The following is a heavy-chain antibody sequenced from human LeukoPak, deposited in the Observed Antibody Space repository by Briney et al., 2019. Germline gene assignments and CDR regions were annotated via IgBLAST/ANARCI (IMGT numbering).Heavy chain of an antibody. CDR1: GGSISSGGYY. Sequence: SETLSLTCTVSGGSISSGGYYWSWIRQHPGKGLEWIGYIYYSGSTYYNPSLKSRVTISVDTSKNQFSLRLSSVTAADTAVYYCARENKYYFDYWGQGTLVTVSS. CDR2: IYYSGST. CDR3: ARENKYYFDY. D-gene: IGHD2/OR15-2a*01. J-gene: IGHJ4*02. V-gene: IGHV4-31*03.